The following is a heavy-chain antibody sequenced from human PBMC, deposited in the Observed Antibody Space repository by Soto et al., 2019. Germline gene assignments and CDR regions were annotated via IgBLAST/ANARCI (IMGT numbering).Heavy chain of an antibody. D-gene: IGHD4-4*01. CDR1: GYSFTSYW. CDR2: IYPGDSDT. J-gene: IGHJ5*02. V-gene: IGHV5-51*01. CDR3: ARQATTVMATGWFDP. Sequence: GESLKISCKGSGYSFTSYWIGWVRQMPGKGLEWMGIIYPGDSDTRYRPSFQGHVTISADKSISTAYLQWSSLKASDTAMYYCARQATTVMATGWFDPWGQGTLVTVS.